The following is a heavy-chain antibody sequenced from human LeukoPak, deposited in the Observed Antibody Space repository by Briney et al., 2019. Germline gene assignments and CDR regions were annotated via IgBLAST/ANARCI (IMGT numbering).Heavy chain of an antibody. V-gene: IGHV3-11*01. CDR1: GFIFSDYY. J-gene: IGHJ4*02. CDR2: ITNSGSTI. D-gene: IGHD2/OR15-2a*01. Sequence: PGGSLRLSCTASGFIFSDYYMSWIRQAPGKGLAWVSYITNSGSTIYYADSVKSRFTISRDNAKTSLYLQMSSLRGEDTAVYYCARVPPHGLSKNYFDYWGQGALVTVSS. CDR3: ARVPPHGLSKNYFDY.